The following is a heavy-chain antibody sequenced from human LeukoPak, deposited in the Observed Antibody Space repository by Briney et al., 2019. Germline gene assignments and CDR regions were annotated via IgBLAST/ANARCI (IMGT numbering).Heavy chain of an antibody. Sequence: ASVTVYCKASGGPFSSYAISWTRQAPGQGLEWMGGIIPIFATANYAQKFQGRVTITTDESTSTAYMELSSLRSEDTAVYYCARLASRIPPLQLDYWGQGTLVTVSS. CDR1: GGPFSSYA. V-gene: IGHV1-69*05. J-gene: IGHJ4*02. D-gene: IGHD2-15*01. CDR2: IIPIFATA. CDR3: ARLASRIPPLQLDY.